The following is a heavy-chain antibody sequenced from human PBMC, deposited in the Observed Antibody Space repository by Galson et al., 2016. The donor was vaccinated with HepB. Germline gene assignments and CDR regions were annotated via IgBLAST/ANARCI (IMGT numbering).Heavy chain of an antibody. Sequence: SLRLSCAASGFTFSTYAMSWVRQAPGKGLEWVSGISGGGGNTYYADSVKGRFTISRDNSKNTLYLQMNTLRAEDTAVYYCAKSLPALRVLEWLLYLDYWGQGTLVTVSS. CDR2: ISGGGGNT. CDR1: GFTFSTYA. V-gene: IGHV3-23*01. CDR3: AKSLPALRVLEWLLYLDY. J-gene: IGHJ4*02. D-gene: IGHD3-3*01.